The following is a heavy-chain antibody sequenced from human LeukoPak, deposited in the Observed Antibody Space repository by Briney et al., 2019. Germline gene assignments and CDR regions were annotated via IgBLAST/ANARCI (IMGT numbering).Heavy chain of an antibody. Sequence: SVKVSCKASGGTFSSYAISWVRQAPGQGLEWMGRVIPIFGTANYAQKFQGRVTITTDESTSTAYMELSSLRSEDTAVYYCARATSTRGYSGSNWFDPWGQGTLVTVSS. J-gene: IGHJ5*02. CDR2: VIPIFGTA. CDR1: GGTFSSYA. CDR3: ARATSTRGYSGSNWFDP. D-gene: IGHD5-12*01. V-gene: IGHV1-69*05.